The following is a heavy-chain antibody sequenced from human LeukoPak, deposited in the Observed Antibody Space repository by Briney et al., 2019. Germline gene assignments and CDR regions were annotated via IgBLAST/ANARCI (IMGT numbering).Heavy chain of an antibody. CDR2: ISGSGGTT. Sequence: PAGGSLRLSCTASGFTFSSYAMSWVRQAPGKGLEWASAISGSGGTTYYADSVKGRFTISRDNSKNTLYLQMNSLRDEDTAVYYCAKVIRWGSSDYWGQGTLVTVSS. J-gene: IGHJ4*02. D-gene: IGHD5-24*01. CDR1: GFTFSSYA. CDR3: AKVIRWGSSDY. V-gene: IGHV3-23*01.